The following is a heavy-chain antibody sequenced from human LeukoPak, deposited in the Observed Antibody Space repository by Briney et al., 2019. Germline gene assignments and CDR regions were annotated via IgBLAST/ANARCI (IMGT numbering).Heavy chain of an antibody. J-gene: IGHJ4*02. D-gene: IGHD2-21*02. Sequence: SETLSLTCTVSGGSISSYYWSWIRQPPGKGLEWIGSIYYSGSTYYNPSLKSRVTISVDTSKNQFSLKLSSVTAADTAVYYCASLPLGGGDTSDWGQGTLVTVSS. CDR2: IYYSGST. CDR3: ASLPLGGGDTSD. V-gene: IGHV4-39*01. CDR1: GGSISSYY.